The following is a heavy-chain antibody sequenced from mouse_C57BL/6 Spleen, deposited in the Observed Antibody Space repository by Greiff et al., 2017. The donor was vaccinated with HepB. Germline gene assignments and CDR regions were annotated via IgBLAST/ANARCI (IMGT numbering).Heavy chain of an antibody. CDR1: GYTFTDYE. D-gene: IGHD3-3*01. V-gene: IGHV1-15*01. CDR2: IDPETGGT. CDR3: TRYRASFDY. Sequence: VQLKESGAELVRPGASVTLSCKASGYTFTDYEMHWVKQTPVHGLEWIGAIDPETGGTAYNQKFKGKAILTADKSSSTAYMELRSLTSEDSAVYYCTRYRASFDYWGQGTTLTVSS. J-gene: IGHJ2*01.